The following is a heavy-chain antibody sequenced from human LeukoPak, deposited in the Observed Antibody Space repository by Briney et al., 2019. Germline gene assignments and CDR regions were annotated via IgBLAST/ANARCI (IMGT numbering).Heavy chain of an antibody. CDR2: IILIPGIA. J-gene: IGHJ4*02. CDR3: ARAAGTYYYDRADY. CDR1: GGTFSSYA. V-gene: IGHV1-69*04. Sequence: SSVKVSCKASGGTFSSYAISWVRQAPGQGHEWMGRIILIPGIANYAQKFQGRVTITADKSTSKAYMELSSLRSEDTAVYYCARAAGTYYYDRADYWGQGTLVTVSS. D-gene: IGHD3-22*01.